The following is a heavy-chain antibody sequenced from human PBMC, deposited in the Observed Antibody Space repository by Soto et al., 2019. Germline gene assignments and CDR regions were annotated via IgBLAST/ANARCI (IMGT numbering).Heavy chain of an antibody. V-gene: IGHV3-7*04. J-gene: IGHJ4*02. CDR1: GFTFSSYW. D-gene: IGHD6-19*01. Sequence: EVQLVESGGGLVQPGGSLRLSCAASGFTFSSYWMSWVRQAPGKGLEWVANIKQDGSEKYYVDSVKGRFTISRDNAKNSLYMQMNSLRGEDTAVYYCARDSVAGAFDYWGQGTLVTVSS. CDR3: ARDSVAGAFDY. CDR2: IKQDGSEK.